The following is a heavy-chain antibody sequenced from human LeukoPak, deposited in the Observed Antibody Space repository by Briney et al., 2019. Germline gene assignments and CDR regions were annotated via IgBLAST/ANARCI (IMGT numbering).Heavy chain of an antibody. Sequence: SETLSLTCAVSGGPFSANYWSWIRQPPGGGLEWIAEIYPSGATQYNPSLTGRVTISADRSKSQFSLKLTSVTAADTAVYYCAREDRYCSSTSCYTWDYWGQGTLVAV. CDR2: IYPSGAT. J-gene: IGHJ4*02. CDR1: GGPFSANY. V-gene: IGHV4-34*01. D-gene: IGHD2-2*02. CDR3: AREDRYCSSTSCYTWDY.